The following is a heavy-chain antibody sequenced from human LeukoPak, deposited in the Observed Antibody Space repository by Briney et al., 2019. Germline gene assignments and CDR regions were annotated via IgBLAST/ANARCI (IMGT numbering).Heavy chain of an antibody. D-gene: IGHD3-22*01. Sequence: ASVKVSCKASGYTFTSYYMHWVRQAPGQGLEWMGIINPSGGSTSYAQKFQGRVTMTRDTSTSTVYMELSSLRSEDTAMYYCARFNYDSSGYYFGYFDYWGQGTLVTVSS. CDR3: ARFNYDSSGYYFGYFDY. CDR1: GYTFTSYY. CDR2: INPSGGST. J-gene: IGHJ4*02. V-gene: IGHV1-46*01.